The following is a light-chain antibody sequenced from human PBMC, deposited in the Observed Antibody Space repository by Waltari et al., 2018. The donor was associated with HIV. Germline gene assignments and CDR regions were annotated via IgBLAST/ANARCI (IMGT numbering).Light chain of an antibody. CDR2: DLS. V-gene: IGLV2-11*01. Sequence: QPSLSQTRSVSGYPGRSITIPCTGPSNAVGVYYSVFWYQQHPGSAPNLRIFDLSWRPSGVPDRYAGSKSGHTASQANSGLQAEEHADYCCCSTSVRYTCGFGTVTKVTLL. J-gene: IGLJ1*01. CDR1: SNAVGVYYS. CDR3: CSTSVRYTCG.